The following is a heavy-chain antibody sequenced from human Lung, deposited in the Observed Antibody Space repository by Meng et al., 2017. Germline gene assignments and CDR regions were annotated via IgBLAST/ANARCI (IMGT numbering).Heavy chain of an antibody. Sequence: EVQLGESGGDLVQPGGFPRVSCAASGFTFSLYWMHWVRQAPGKGLVWVSRINTDGSSSSYADSVKGRFTISRDNAKNTLYLQMNSLRVEDTAVYYCARGGLEPVDYWGQGTLVTVSS. CDR1: GFTFSLYW. D-gene: IGHD1-1*01. V-gene: IGHV3-74*01. CDR3: ARGGLEPVDY. J-gene: IGHJ4*02. CDR2: INTDGSSS.